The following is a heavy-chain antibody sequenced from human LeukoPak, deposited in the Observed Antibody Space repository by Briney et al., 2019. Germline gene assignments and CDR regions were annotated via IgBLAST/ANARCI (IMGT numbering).Heavy chain of an antibody. Sequence: ASVKVSCKASGYTLTSYAMNWVRQAPGQGLEWMGWINTNTGNPTYAQGFTGRSVFSLDTSVSTAYLQISSLKAEDTAVYYCARASYRIISYYYYMDVWGKGTTVTVSS. V-gene: IGHV7-4-1*02. CDR2: INTNTGNP. J-gene: IGHJ6*03. CDR1: GYTLTSYA. D-gene: IGHD2-15*01. CDR3: ARASYRIISYYYYMDV.